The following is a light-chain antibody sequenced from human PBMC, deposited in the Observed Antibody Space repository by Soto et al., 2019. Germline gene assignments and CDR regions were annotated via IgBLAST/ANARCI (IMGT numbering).Light chain of an antibody. J-gene: IGLJ2*01. CDR1: RSDVGGYNY. CDR3: SSYAGSNNLV. CDR2: EVS. V-gene: IGLV2-8*01. Sequence: QSALTQPPSASGSPGQSVTISCTGTRSDVGGYNYVSWYQQHPGKAPKLMIYEVSKRPSGVPDRFSGSKSGNTASLTVSGLQAEDEADDYCSSYAGSNNLVFGGGTKVTVL.